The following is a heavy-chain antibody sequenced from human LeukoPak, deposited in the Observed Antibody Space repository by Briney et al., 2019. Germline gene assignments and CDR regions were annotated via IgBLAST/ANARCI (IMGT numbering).Heavy chain of an antibody. V-gene: IGHV4-31*03. CDR2: IYHSGST. CDR3: ARDDTVISVFDI. Sequence: YPSETLSLTCTVSGGSISSGGYYWSWLRQHPGKGLQWIGYIYHSGSTYYNPSLKSRVTISVDTSKNQFSLRVNSVTAADTAVYFCARDDTVISVFDIWGQGTMVTVSS. D-gene: IGHD5-18*01. CDR1: GGSISSGGYY. J-gene: IGHJ3*02.